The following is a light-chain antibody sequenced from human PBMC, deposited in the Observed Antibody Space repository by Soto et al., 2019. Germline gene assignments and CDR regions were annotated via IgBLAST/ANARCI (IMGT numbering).Light chain of an antibody. Sequence: QSALNQPPSVSGSPGQSVTISCTGTSSDVGSYNRVSWYQQPPGTAPKLMIYEVSNRPSGVPDRFSGSKSGNTASLTISGLQPEDEADYYCNSYTSSNTYVFGTGTKLTVL. J-gene: IGLJ1*01. V-gene: IGLV2-18*02. CDR2: EVS. CDR1: SSDVGSYNR. CDR3: NSYTSSNTYV.